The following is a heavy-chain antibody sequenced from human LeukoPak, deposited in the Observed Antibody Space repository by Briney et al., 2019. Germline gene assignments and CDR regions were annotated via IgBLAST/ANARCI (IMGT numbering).Heavy chain of an antibody. V-gene: IGHV4-39*07. Sequence: SETLSLTCSVSGGSINLGPYYWGWIRQPPGTGLEWIGIIFYSGSTYYSPSLNSRVIISVDTSKNQFSLNLSSVTAADTALYYCVREYSRSGSYNYWGQGALVTVSS. CDR2: IFYSGST. CDR1: GGSINLGPYY. J-gene: IGHJ4*02. D-gene: IGHD3-10*01. CDR3: VREYSRSGSYNY.